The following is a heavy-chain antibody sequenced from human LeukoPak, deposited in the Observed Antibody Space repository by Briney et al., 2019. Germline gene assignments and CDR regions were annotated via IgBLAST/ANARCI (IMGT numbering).Heavy chain of an antibody. D-gene: IGHD3-22*01. CDR1: GFTFSNYG. CDR3: AKDPYYYDSMAFDI. J-gene: IGHJ3*02. Sequence: GGSLRLSCAASGFTFSNYGMHWVRQAPGKGLEWVAFIRYDGSNKYYADSVKGRFTISRDNSKNTLYLQMNSLRAEDTAVYYCAKDPYYYDSMAFDIWGQGTLVTVSS. V-gene: IGHV3-30*02. CDR2: IRYDGSNK.